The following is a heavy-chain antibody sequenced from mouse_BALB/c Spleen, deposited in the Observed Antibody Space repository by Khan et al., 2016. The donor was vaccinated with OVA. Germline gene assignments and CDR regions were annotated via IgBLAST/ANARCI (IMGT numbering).Heavy chain of an antibody. CDR3: ARSTYGYAFAY. D-gene: IGHD2-14*01. V-gene: IGHV3-8*02. Sequence: EVKLEESGPSLVKPSQTLSLTCSVTGDSITSGYWSWIRKFPGNKLEYMGYMIYSGNTYYNPSLKSRISITPHTSTNQYYLQLISVTTEDTATYYCARSTYGYAFAYWGQGTLVTVSA. CDR1: GDSITSGY. J-gene: IGHJ3*01. CDR2: MIYSGNT.